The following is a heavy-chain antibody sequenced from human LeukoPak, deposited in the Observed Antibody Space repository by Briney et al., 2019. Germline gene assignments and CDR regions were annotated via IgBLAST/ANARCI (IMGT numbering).Heavy chain of an antibody. CDR1: GFTFSSYG. V-gene: IGHV3-30*18. CDR2: ISYDGSNK. J-gene: IGHJ4*02. Sequence: GRSLRLSWEASGFTFSSYGIHWVRQAPGKGLEWVPVISYDGSNKYYADSVKGRFTISRDNSKNTLYLQMNSLRAEDTAVYYCAKDRDIVVVVAATALDYWGQGTLVTVSS. CDR3: AKDRDIVVVVAATALDY. D-gene: IGHD2-15*01.